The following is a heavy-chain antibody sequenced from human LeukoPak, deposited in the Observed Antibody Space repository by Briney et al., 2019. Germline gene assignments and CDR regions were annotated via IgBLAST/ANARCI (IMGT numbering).Heavy chain of an antibody. V-gene: IGHV3-20*04. CDR1: GFPFDEHG. Sequence: GGSLGLSCPASGFPFDEHGMSWVRRVPGKGLEWVSGINWSGGSTGYADPLRGRFTISRDNAKNSLYLQMDSLRAEDTALYYCARAPITSPFYFDYWGQGTLVTVSS. CDR2: INWSGGST. CDR3: ARAPITSPFYFDY. J-gene: IGHJ4*02. D-gene: IGHD2-2*01.